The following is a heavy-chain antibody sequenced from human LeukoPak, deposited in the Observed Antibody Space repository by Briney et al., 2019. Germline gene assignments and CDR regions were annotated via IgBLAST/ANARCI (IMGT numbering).Heavy chain of an antibody. J-gene: IGHJ4*02. CDR1: GFTFSSYG. CDR3: AKDDSIAVAGSVNV. CDR2: ISGSGGST. D-gene: IGHD6-19*01. Sequence: GGSLRLSCAASGFTFSSYGMSWVRQAPGKGLEWVSAISGSGGSTYYADSVKGRFTISRDNSKNTLYLQMNSLRAEDTAVYYCAKDDSIAVAGSVNVWGQGTLVTVSS. V-gene: IGHV3-23*01.